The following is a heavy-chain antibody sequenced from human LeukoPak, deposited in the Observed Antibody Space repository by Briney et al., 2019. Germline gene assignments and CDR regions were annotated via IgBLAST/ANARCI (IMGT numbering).Heavy chain of an antibody. CDR1: GFTFSSYS. V-gene: IGHV3-48*02. D-gene: IGHD3-10*01. Sequence: GGSLRLSCAASGFTFSSYSMNWVRQAPGKGLDWVSYISTSSSTIYYADSVKGRFTISRDNAKDSLYLQMNSLRDEDTAVYYCARNRGYYYGSGGYYSAHYFDYWGQGTLVTVSS. CDR3: ARNRGYYYGSGGYYSAHYFDY. J-gene: IGHJ4*02. CDR2: ISTSSSTI.